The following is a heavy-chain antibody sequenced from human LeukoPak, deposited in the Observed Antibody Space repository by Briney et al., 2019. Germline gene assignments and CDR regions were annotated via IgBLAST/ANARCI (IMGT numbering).Heavy chain of an antibody. CDR1: GGSISSSSYY. V-gene: IGHV4-39*01. Sequence: SETLSLTCTVSGGSISSSSYYWGWIRQPPGKGLEWIGSIYYSGSTYYNPSLKSRVTISVDTSKNQFSLKLSSVTAADTAVYYCASGAVAGLAIDYWGQGTLVTVSS. J-gene: IGHJ4*02. D-gene: IGHD6-19*01. CDR3: ASGAVAGLAIDY. CDR2: IYYSGST.